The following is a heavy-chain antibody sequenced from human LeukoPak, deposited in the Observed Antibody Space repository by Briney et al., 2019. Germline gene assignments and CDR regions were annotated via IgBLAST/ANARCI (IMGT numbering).Heavy chain of an antibody. CDR1: GFTFSNAW. Sequence: GGSLRLSCATSGFTFSNAWMNWVRQAPGKGLEWVGRIRSNSDGGTIDYAAPVKGRFTLSRDDSETTLYLQMNSLQTEDTAVYYCATDFYDSTWGQGTLVTVSS. J-gene: IGHJ5*02. D-gene: IGHD3-22*01. CDR2: IRSNSDGGTI. V-gene: IGHV3-15*07. CDR3: ATDFYDST.